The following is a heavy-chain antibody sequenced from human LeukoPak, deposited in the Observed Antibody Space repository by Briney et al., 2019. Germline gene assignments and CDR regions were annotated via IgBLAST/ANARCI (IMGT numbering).Heavy chain of an antibody. CDR2: IRGSGDST. CDR1: GFTFSSYA. CDR3: ARGGPAAGRFDY. J-gene: IGHJ4*02. V-gene: IGHV3-23*01. D-gene: IGHD6-13*01. Sequence: GGSLRLSCVASGFTFSSYAMSWVRQAPGKGLDWVSGIRGSGDSTYYADSVKGRFTISRDNSKNTLYLQMNSLRAEDTAVYYCARGGPAAGRFDYWGQGTLVTVSS.